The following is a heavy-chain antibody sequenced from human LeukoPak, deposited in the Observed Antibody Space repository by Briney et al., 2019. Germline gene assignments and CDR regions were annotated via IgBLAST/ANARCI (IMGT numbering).Heavy chain of an antibody. J-gene: IGHJ4*02. CDR1: GYSFTSYW. Sequence: GESLKISCKGSGYSFTSYWIGWVRQMPGKGLEWMGIIYPGDSDTRYSPSFQGQVTISADKSISTAYLQWSSLKASDTAMYYCARPACSSTSCYHFDYWGQGTLVTVSS. D-gene: IGHD2-2*01. CDR3: ARPACSSTSCYHFDY. V-gene: IGHV5-51*01. CDR2: IYPGDSDT.